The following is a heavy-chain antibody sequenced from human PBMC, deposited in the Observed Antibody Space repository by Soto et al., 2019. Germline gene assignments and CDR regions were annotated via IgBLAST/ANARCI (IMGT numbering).Heavy chain of an antibody. D-gene: IGHD3-22*01. V-gene: IGHV3-23*01. CDR1: GFTFSSYA. Sequence: GGSLRLSCAASGFTFSSYAMSWVRQAPGKGLEWVSAISGSGGSTYYADSAKGRFTISRDNSKNTLYLQMNSLRAEDTAVYYCARAGYYYDSSGYYWGYYYYYGMDVWGQGTTVTVSS. J-gene: IGHJ6*02. CDR3: ARAGYYYDSSGYYWGYYYYYGMDV. CDR2: ISGSGGST.